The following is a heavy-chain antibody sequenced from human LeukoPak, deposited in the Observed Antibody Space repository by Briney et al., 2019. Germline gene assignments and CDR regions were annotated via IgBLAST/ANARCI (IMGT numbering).Heavy chain of an antibody. V-gene: IGHV4-34*01. CDR2: INHSGST. J-gene: IGHJ4*02. CDR1: GGSFSGYY. CDR3: ARGNYYGSGDLDY. D-gene: IGHD3-10*01. Sequence: SETLSLTCAVYGGSFSGYYWSWIRQPPGKGLEWIGEINHSGSTNYNPSLKSRVTISVDTSKNQFSLKLSSVTAADTAVCYCARGNYYGSGDLDYWGQGTLVTVSS.